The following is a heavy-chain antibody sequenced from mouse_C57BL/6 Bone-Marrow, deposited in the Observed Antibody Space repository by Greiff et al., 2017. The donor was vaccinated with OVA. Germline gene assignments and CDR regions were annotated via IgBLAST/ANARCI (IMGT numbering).Heavy chain of an antibody. J-gene: IGHJ3*01. CDR2: IRNKANGYTT. D-gene: IGHD4-1*01. CDR1: GFTFTDYY. V-gene: IGHV7-3*01. CDR3: ASLSNWYFSWFAY. Sequence: EVQLVESGGGLVQPGGSLSLSCAASGFTFTDYYMSWVRQPPGKALEWLGFIRNKANGYTTEYSASVKGRFTISRDNSQSILYLQMNALRAEDSATYYCASLSNWYFSWFAYWGQGTLVTVSA.